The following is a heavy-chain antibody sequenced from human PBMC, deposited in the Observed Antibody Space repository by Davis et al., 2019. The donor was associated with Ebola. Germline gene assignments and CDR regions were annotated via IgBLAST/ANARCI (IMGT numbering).Heavy chain of an antibody. CDR3: AKDTSNVWFDV. D-gene: IGHD1-26*01. CDR1: GFTFSSSG. J-gene: IGHJ3*01. V-gene: IGHV3-23*01. CDR2: LGLSGDT. Sequence: PGGSLRLSCAASGFTFSSSGMSWVRRAPGKGLEWVSTLGLSGDTYYADSVKGRFTISRDNSMNTLHLQMNSLRVEDTAIYYCAKDTSNVWFDVWGQGTMVTVSS.